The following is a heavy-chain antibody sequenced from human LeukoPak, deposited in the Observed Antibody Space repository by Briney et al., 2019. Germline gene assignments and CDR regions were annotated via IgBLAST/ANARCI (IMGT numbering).Heavy chain of an antibody. CDR1: RFTFSSYA. D-gene: IGHD6-19*01. CDR2: ISGSGGST. CDR3: AKDRIGIAVAGPLFDY. Sequence: GGSLRLSCAASRFTFSSYAMSWVRQAPGKGLEWVSAISGSGGSTYYADSVKGRFTISRDNSKNTLYLQMNSLRAEDTAVYYCAKDRIGIAVAGPLFDYWGQGTLVTVSS. J-gene: IGHJ4*02. V-gene: IGHV3-23*01.